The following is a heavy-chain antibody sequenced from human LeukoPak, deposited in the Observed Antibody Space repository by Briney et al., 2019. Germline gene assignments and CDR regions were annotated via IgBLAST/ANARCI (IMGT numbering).Heavy chain of an antibody. CDR1: GFTFSGYP. CDR2: ISANGGST. Sequence: GGSLRLSCAASGFTFSGYPTHWVRQAPGKGLEYLSGISANGGSTYYANSVKGRFTISRDNSKNTLYLQMGSLRPEDMAVYYCARGGSNWDFDYWGQGTLVTVSS. V-gene: IGHV3-64*01. CDR3: ARGGSNWDFDY. J-gene: IGHJ4*02. D-gene: IGHD6-13*01.